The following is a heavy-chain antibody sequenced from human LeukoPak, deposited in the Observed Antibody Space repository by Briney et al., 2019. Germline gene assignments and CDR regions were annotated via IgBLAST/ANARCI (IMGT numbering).Heavy chain of an antibody. J-gene: IGHJ3*02. D-gene: IGHD2-2*01. CDR3: ARGVVPAASSRAFDI. CDR2: LYASGTT. Sequence: GGSLRLSCVVSGFTVSSNYMGWVRQAPGKGLEWVSVLYASGTTYYADSVKGRFTISRDNSKNTLFLQMNGLRAEDTAVYYCARGVVPAASSRAFDIWGQGTMVTVSS. CDR1: GFTVSSNY. V-gene: IGHV3-53*01.